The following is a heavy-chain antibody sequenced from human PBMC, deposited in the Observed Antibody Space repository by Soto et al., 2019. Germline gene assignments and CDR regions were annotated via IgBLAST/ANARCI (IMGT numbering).Heavy chain of an antibody. Sequence: GGSLRLSCTASGFTFSSYSMSWVRQAPGKGLEWVSAISGSGGNTYYADPVKGRFTISRDNSKNTLYLQMNSLRAEDTAVYYCAKSITARPFDYWGQGALVTVSS. CDR2: ISGSGGNT. J-gene: IGHJ4*02. CDR1: GFTFSSYS. D-gene: IGHD6-6*01. V-gene: IGHV3-23*01. CDR3: AKSITARPFDY.